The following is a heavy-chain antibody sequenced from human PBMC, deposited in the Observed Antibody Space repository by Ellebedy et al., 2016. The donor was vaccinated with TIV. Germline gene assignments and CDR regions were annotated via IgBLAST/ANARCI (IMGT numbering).Heavy chain of an antibody. Sequence: ASVKVSCKASGYTFTSYGISWVRQAPGQGLEWMGWISAYNGDTNYAQKLQGRVTMTTDTSTSTAYMELRSLRSDDTAVYYCAREGSEIYYDSSGYILAHGMDVWGQGTTVTVSS. J-gene: IGHJ6*02. CDR3: AREGSEIYYDSSGYILAHGMDV. D-gene: IGHD3-22*01. V-gene: IGHV1-18*01. CDR2: ISAYNGDT. CDR1: GYTFTSYG.